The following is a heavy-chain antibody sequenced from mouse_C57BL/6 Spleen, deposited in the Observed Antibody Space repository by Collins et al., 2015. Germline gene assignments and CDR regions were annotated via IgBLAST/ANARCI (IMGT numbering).Heavy chain of an antibody. CDR3: ARSGYYGSIVYWYFDV. CDR1: GYTFTSYW. D-gene: IGHD1-1*01. CDR2: IHPNTGST. Sequence: QVQLQRPGAELVKPGASVKLSCKASGYTFTSYWMHWVKQRPGQGLEWIGMIHPNTGSTNYNEKFKNKATLTVDKSSSTAYMQLSSLTSEDSAVYYCARSGYYGSIVYWYFDVWGTGTTVTVSS. V-gene: IGHV1-64*01. J-gene: IGHJ1*03.